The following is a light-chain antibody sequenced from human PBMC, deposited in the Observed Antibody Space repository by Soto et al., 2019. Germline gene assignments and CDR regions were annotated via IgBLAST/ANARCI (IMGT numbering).Light chain of an antibody. CDR1: QSVSNNY. CDR3: QQYGGSTRT. CDR2: GAS. V-gene: IGKV3-20*01. J-gene: IGKJ1*01. Sequence: EIVLTQSPGTLSLSPGERATLSCRASQSVSNNYLAWYQQKPGQAPRLLIYGASSRATGIPDRFSGSGSGTEFTLTISRLEPEYFAVFYCQQYGGSTRTFGQGTRVEIK.